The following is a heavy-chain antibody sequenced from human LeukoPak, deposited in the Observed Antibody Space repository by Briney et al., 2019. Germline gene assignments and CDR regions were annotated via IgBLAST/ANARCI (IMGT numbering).Heavy chain of an antibody. CDR3: ARSMVRGVIFK. J-gene: IGHJ4*02. D-gene: IGHD3-10*01. Sequence: PSETLSLTCTVSGGSISSYYWSWIRQPPGKGLEWIGYIYYSGSTNYNPSLKSRVTISVDTSKNQFSLKLSSVTAADTAVYYCARSMVRGVIFKWGQGTLVTVSS. CDR2: IYYSGST. V-gene: IGHV4-59*01. CDR1: GGSISSYY.